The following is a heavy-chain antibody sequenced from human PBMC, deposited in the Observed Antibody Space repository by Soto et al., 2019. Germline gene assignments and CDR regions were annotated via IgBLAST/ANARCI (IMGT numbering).Heavy chain of an antibody. Sequence: GASVKVSCKASGGTFSSYAISWVRQAPGQGLEWMGGIIPIFGTANYAQKFQGRVTITADKSTSTAYMELSSLRSEETAVYYCARTFPVSSGWTGPLAVWGQGTTVTVSS. CDR2: IIPIFGTA. D-gene: IGHD6-19*01. CDR3: ARTFPVSSGWTGPLAV. J-gene: IGHJ6*02. CDR1: GGTFSSYA. V-gene: IGHV1-69*06.